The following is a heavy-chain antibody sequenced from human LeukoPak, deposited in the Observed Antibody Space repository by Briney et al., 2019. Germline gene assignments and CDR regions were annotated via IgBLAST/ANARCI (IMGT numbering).Heavy chain of an antibody. CDR1: GFTLSDDY. CDR3: VRVRGSGWDVSYFDC. CDR2: TRNKVNGYTT. J-gene: IGHJ4*02. D-gene: IGHD6-19*01. V-gene: IGHV3-72*01. Sequence: PGGSLRLSCAASGFTLSDDYMDWVRQAPGKGLEWVGRTRNKVNGYTTEYAASVKGRFTISRDDSKNSLYLQLSSLKTEDTAMYYCVRVRGSGWDVSYFDCWGQGTLVTVSS.